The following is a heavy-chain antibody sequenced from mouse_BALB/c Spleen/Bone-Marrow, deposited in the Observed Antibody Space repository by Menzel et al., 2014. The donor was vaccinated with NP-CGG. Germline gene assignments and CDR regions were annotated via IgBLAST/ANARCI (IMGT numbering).Heavy chain of an antibody. D-gene: IGHD4-1*01. CDR3: ARCLTGTSAMDY. CDR2: INPGSGGT. Sequence: VQLQQSGAELVRPGISVKVSCKASGYAFTNYLIEWVKQRPGQGLEWIGVINPGSGGTNYNEKFKAKATLTADKSSSTAYMQLSSLTSDDSAVYFCARCLTGTSAMDYWGQGTSVTVSS. V-gene: IGHV1-54*01. CDR1: GYAFTNYL. J-gene: IGHJ4*01.